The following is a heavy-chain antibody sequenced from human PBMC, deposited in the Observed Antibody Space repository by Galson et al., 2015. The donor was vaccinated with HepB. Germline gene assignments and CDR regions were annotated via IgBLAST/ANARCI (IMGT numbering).Heavy chain of an antibody. CDR1: GFTISTYW. Sequence: SLRLSCAASGFTISTYWMTWVRQAPGKGLEWVANIKEDGSQKYYVDSVRGRFTVSRGNVKNSLYLQINNLKAEDTAVYYCARVYAPARPYSSWGQGTLVTVS. CDR3: ARVYAPARPYSS. D-gene: IGHD6-6*01. CDR2: IKEDGSQK. J-gene: IGHJ5*02. V-gene: IGHV3-7*01.